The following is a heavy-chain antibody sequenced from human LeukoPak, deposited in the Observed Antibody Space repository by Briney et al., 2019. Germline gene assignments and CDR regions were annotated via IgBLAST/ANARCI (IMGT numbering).Heavy chain of an antibody. CDR1: GFTFSNYA. J-gene: IGHJ4*02. Sequence: PGGSLRLSCAASGFTFSNYALSWVRQAPGKGLEWVSLISGSGGQKDYADSVKGRFTISRDNSRNTLNLQMNSLKAEDTAVYYCAKHVWTSVWFYYWGQGTLVTVSS. D-gene: IGHD3-16*01. V-gene: IGHV3-23*01. CDR2: ISGSGGQK. CDR3: AKHVWTSVWFYY.